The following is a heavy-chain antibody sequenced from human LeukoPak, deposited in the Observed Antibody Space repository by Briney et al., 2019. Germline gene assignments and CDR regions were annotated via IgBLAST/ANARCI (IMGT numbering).Heavy chain of an antibody. D-gene: IGHD1-26*01. CDR3: AKDSGSYYRLIDY. Sequence: GGSLRLSCAASGFTFSSYAMSWVRQAPGKGLEWVSAISGSGGSTYYADSVKGRFTISRDNSKNTLYLQVNSLRAEDTAVYYCAKDSGSYYRLIDYWGQGTLVTVSS. CDR1: GFTFSSYA. V-gene: IGHV3-23*01. CDR2: ISGSGGST. J-gene: IGHJ4*02.